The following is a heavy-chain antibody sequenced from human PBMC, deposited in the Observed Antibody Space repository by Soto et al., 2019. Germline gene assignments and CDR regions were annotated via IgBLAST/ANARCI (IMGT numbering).Heavy chain of an antibody. CDR2: ISYDGINE. Sequence: QVQLVESGGSVVQPGRSLRLSCEASGFTFTSYAMHWVRQAPGKGLEWVAVISYDGINEYYADSVKGRFTISRDNSKNTLFLQRSNLRVEDTAVYYCARDRLRLGELSLIGYFDYWGQGTLVTVSS. CDR1: GFTFTSYA. V-gene: IGHV3-30*15. CDR3: ARDRLRLGELSLIGYFDY. D-gene: IGHD3-16*02. J-gene: IGHJ4*02.